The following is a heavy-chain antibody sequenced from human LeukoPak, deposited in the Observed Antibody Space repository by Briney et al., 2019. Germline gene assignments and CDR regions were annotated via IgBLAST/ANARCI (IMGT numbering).Heavy chain of an antibody. D-gene: IGHD6-6*01. CDR2: ISSSSSYI. J-gene: IGHJ6*02. CDR3: ARDPSSSSLPDYYYYYGMDV. Sequence: PGGSLRLSCAASGFTFSSYSMNWVRQAPGKGLEWVSSISSSSSYIYYADSVKGRFTISRDNAKNSLYLQMNSLRAEDTAVYYCARDPSSSSLPDYYYYYGMDVWGQGTTVTVSS. V-gene: IGHV3-21*01. CDR1: GFTFSSYS.